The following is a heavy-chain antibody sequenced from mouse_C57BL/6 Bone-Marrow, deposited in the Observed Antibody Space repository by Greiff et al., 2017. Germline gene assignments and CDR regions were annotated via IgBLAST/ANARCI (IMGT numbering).Heavy chain of an antibody. D-gene: IGHD2-2*01. CDR2: IHPSDSDT. Sequence: QVQLQQPGAELVKPGASVKVSCKASGYTFTSYWMHWVKQRPGQGLEWIGRIHPSDSDTNYNQKFKGKATLTVDKSSSTAYMQLSSLTSEDSAVYYCATLSTMVTTGFAYWGQGTLVTVSA. CDR1: GYTFTSYW. V-gene: IGHV1-74*01. CDR3: ATLSTMVTTGFAY. J-gene: IGHJ3*01.